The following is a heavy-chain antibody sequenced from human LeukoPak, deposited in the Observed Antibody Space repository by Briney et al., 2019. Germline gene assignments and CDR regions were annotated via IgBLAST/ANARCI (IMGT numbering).Heavy chain of an antibody. Sequence: SETLSLTCTVSGGSISSSNWWSWVRQPPGKGLEWIGEIYHSGSTNYNPSLKSRVTISVDKSKNQFSLKLSSVTAADTAVYYCARLLQDRGGWRNWFDPWGQGTLVTVSS. D-gene: IGHD6-19*01. V-gene: IGHV4-4*02. J-gene: IGHJ5*02. CDR3: ARLLQDRGGWRNWFDP. CDR1: GGSISSSNW. CDR2: IYHSGST.